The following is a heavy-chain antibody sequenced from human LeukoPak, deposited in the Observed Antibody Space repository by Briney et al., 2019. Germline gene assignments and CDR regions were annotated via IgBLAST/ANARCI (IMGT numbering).Heavy chain of an antibody. Sequence: GGSLRLSCAASGFGFSSYWMSWVRHNPGKGLEWVANINQDGTTKYYRDFAKGRFTISRDNAKNSLYLQMNSLRAEDTAVYYCARDGYSSGWYAFDYWGQGTLVTVSS. D-gene: IGHD6-19*01. V-gene: IGHV3-7*01. CDR1: GFGFSSYW. J-gene: IGHJ4*02. CDR2: INQDGTTK. CDR3: ARDGYSSGWYAFDY.